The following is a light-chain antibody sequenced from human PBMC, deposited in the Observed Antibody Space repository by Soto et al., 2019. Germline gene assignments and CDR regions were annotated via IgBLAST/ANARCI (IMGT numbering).Light chain of an antibody. CDR3: QVWDSSTVV. V-gene: IGLV3-9*01. J-gene: IGLJ3*02. Sequence: SYELTQPLSVSVALGQTARITCGGNNIGSKNVHWYQLNPGQAPVLVTYRDTNRPSRIPERFSGSNSGNTATLAISGAQVGDDADYYCQVWDSSTVVFGGGTKLTVL. CDR2: RDT. CDR1: NIGSKN.